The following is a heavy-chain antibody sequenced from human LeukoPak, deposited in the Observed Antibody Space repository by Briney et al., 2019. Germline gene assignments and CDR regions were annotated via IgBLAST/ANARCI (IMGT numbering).Heavy chain of an antibody. CDR3: ASGRGYYDILTGPKALDV. D-gene: IGHD3-9*01. Sequence: SETLSLTCTVSGGSISSSSYYWGWIRQPPGKGLEWIGSIYYSGSTYYNPSLKSRVTISVDTSMNQFSLKLSSVTAADTAVYYCASGRGYYDILTGPKALDVWGKGTTVTVSS. J-gene: IGHJ6*04. V-gene: IGHV4-39*07. CDR2: IYYSGST. CDR1: GGSISSSSYY.